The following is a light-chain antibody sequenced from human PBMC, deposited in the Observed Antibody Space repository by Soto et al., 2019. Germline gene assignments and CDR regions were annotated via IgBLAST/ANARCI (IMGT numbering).Light chain of an antibody. Sequence: DLPMPPSPSSLSASLGARVTITCRASQSISSYFNWYQQKPGKAPKLLIYDASSLESGVPSRLSGSGSGTDFTLTISSLQPEDSATYYCQQYNSYSTFGQGTKVDIK. CDR1: QSISSY. CDR3: QQYNSYST. V-gene: IGKV1-39*01. CDR2: DAS. J-gene: IGKJ1*01.